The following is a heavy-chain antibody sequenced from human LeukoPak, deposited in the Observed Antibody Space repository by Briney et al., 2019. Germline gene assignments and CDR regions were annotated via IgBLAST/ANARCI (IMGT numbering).Heavy chain of an antibody. CDR1: GFTFSIYS. V-gene: IGHV3-21*01. Sequence: PGGSLRLSCAASGFTFSIYSMNWVRHAPGKGLQWVSSISSSSTYIYYADSVKGRFTISRDNAKSSLYLQMDSLRADDTAVYYCARDVPRTGADYWGQGTLVTVSS. D-gene: IGHD7-27*01. CDR3: ARDVPRTGADY. J-gene: IGHJ4*02. CDR2: ISSSSTYI.